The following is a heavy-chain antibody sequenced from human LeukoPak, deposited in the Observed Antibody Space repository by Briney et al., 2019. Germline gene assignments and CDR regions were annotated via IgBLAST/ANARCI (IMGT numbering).Heavy chain of an antibody. J-gene: IGHJ4*02. CDR2: MNPNSGNT. CDR3: AREHLAGFYFDS. V-gene: IGHV1-8*01. Sequence: ASVKVSCKASGYTFTSYDINWVRQATGQGLEWMGWMNPNSGNTGYAQKFQGRVTMTRNTSISTAYMELSSLRSEDTAVYYCAREHLAGFYFDSWGQGTLVTVSS. CDR1: GYTFTSYD. D-gene: IGHD2-21*01.